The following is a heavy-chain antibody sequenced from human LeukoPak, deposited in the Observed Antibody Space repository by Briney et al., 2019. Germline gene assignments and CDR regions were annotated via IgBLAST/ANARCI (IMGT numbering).Heavy chain of an antibody. D-gene: IGHD3-22*01. CDR3: ARHYDSSGYSLDY. CDR1: GYSFTSYW. J-gene: IGHJ4*02. V-gene: IGHV5-51*01. Sequence: GGSLRLSCKGSGYSFTSYWIGRVRQMPGKGLEWMGIIYPGDSDTRYSPSFQGQVTISAGKSISTAYLQWSSLKASDTAMYYCARHYDSSGYSLDYWGQGTLVTVSS. CDR2: IYPGDSDT.